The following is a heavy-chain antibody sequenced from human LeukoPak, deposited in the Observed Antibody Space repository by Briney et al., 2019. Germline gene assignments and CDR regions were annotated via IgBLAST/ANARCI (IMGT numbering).Heavy chain of an antibody. CDR2: INAGNGNT. CDR1: GYTFTSYA. J-gene: IGHJ5*02. Sequence: GASVKVSCKASGYTFTSYAMHWVRQAPGQRLEWMGWINAGNGNTKYSQKFQGRVTITRDTSASTAYMEPSSLRSEDTAVYYCARADLNSSSWSGWFDPWGQGTLVTVSS. V-gene: IGHV1-3*01. CDR3: ARADLNSSSWSGWFDP. D-gene: IGHD6-13*01.